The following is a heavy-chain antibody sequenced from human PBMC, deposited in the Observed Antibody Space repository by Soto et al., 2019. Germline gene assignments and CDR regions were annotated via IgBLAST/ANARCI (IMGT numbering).Heavy chain of an antibody. CDR1: GFNFGAYA. V-gene: IGHV3-23*01. CDR3: AKDRSENFWVYYYAMDV. Sequence: PGGALRLCCEASGFNFGAYAMSWVRQAPGKGLEWVSGISGSSSGTYYTDSVKGRFTISRDNSKNTVYLQMNSLRGEDTAGYYCAKDRSENFWVYYYAMDVWGQGTAVTVSS. J-gene: IGHJ6*02. CDR2: ISGSSSGT. D-gene: IGHD6-19*01.